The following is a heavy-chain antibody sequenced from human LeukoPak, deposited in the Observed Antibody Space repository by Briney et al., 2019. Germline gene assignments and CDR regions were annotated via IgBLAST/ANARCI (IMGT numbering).Heavy chain of an antibody. CDR3: ARRGYMDV. J-gene: IGHJ6*03. V-gene: IGHV4-59*01. CDR2: IYYSGST. CDR1: GGSITGYF. Sequence: SETLSLTCTVSGGSITGYFWSWIRQPPGKGLEWIGYIYYSGSTSYNPSLKSRVTISVDTSKNQFSLELSSVTAADTAVYYCARRGYMDVWGKGTTVSISS.